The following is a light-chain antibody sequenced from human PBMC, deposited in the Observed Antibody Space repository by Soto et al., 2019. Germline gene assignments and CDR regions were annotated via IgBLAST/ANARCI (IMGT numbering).Light chain of an antibody. CDR3: QQLYTLPFT. Sequence: DIPFTQSPYLLSASLGDRVTITCRASHDISTFLAWYQQKPGKAPKLLIYEASTLQSGVPSRFSGSGSGTEFTLTISGLLPEDFAAYHCQQLYTLPFTFGQGTRLEIK. CDR1: HDISTF. V-gene: IGKV1-9*01. CDR2: EAS. J-gene: IGKJ5*01.